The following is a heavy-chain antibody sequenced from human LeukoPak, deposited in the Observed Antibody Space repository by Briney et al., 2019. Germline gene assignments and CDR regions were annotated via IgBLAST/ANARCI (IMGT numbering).Heavy chain of an antibody. V-gene: IGHV4-38-2*02. J-gene: IGHJ4*02. CDR2: IYHSGST. CDR3: ARGSITMVRGVPDY. Sequence: TSETLSLTCTVSGGSISSYYWSWIRQPPGKGLEWIGSIYHSGSTYYNPSLKSRVTISVDTSKNQFSLKLSSVTAADTAVYYCARGSITMVRGVPDYWGQGTLVTVSS. D-gene: IGHD3-10*01. CDR1: GGSISSYY.